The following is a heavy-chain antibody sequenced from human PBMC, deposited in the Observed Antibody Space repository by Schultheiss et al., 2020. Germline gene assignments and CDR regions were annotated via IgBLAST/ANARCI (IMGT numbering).Heavy chain of an antibody. J-gene: IGHJ4*02. CDR1: GGSISSYY. CDR2: IYYSGST. Sequence: SQTLSLTCTVSGGSISSYYWSWIRQPPGKGLEWIGYIYYSGSTNYNPSLKSRVTISRDMSKNQFSLTLTSVTAADTAMYYCATMPMDAVDAIDFDYWGQGTLVTVSS. D-gene: IGHD5-12*01. V-gene: IGHV4-59*12. CDR3: ATMPMDAVDAIDFDY.